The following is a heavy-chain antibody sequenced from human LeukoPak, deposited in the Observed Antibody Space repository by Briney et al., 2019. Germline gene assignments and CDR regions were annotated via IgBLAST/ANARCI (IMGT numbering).Heavy chain of an antibody. V-gene: IGHV4-39*07. CDR2: IYYSGST. Sequence: SETLSLTCTVSGGSISSSSYYWGWIRQPPGKGLEWIGSIYYSGSTYYNPSLKSRVTISVDTSKNQFSLKLSSVTAADTAVYYCARKDYGSGSFSRSFDSWGQGTLVTVSS. CDR3: ARKDYGSGSFSRSFDS. D-gene: IGHD3-10*01. J-gene: IGHJ4*02. CDR1: GGSISSSSYY.